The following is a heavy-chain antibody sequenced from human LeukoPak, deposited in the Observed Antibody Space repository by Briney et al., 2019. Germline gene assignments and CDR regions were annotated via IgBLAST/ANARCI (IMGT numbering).Heavy chain of an antibody. V-gene: IGHV3-7*01. D-gene: IGHD3-10*01. CDR1: GFTFSSYW. CDR3: ARDATHYYGSGTRHYGMDV. J-gene: IGHJ6*02. CDR2: IKQDGSEK. Sequence: GGSLRLSCAASGFTFSSYWMSWVRQAPGKGLEGVANIKQDGSEKYYVDSVKGRFTITRDNAKNSLYLQMNSLRAEDTAVYYCARDATHYYGSGTRHYGMDVWGQGTTVTVSS.